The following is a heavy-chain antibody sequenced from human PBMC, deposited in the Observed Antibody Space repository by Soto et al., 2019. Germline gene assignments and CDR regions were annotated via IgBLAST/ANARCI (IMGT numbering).Heavy chain of an antibody. CDR2: ISAYNGNT. Sequence: ASVKVSCKASGYTFTSYGISWVRQAPGQGLEWMGWISAYNGNTNYAQKLQGRVTMTTDTSTSTAYMELRSLRSDDTAVYYCARDGQRAYYYASSGFLADWFDPWGQGTLVTVSS. V-gene: IGHV1-18*04. CDR1: GYTFTSYG. J-gene: IGHJ5*02. D-gene: IGHD3-22*01. CDR3: ARDGQRAYYYASSGFLADWFDP.